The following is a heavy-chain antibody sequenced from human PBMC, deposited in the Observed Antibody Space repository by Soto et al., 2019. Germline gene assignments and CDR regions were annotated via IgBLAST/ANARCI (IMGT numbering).Heavy chain of an antibody. Sequence: SETLSLTCTVSGGSISSSSYYWGWIRQPPGKGLEWIGSIYYSGSTYYNPSLKSRVTISVDTSKNQFSLKLSSVTAADTAVYYCARHFPNYYYYYGMDVWGQGTTVTVS. V-gene: IGHV4-39*01. J-gene: IGHJ6*02. CDR2: IYYSGST. CDR1: GGSISSSSYY. CDR3: ARHFPNYYYYYGMDV.